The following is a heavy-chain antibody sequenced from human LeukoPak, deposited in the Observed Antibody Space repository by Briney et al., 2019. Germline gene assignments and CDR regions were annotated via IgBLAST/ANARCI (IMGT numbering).Heavy chain of an antibody. CDR2: MNPNSGNT. D-gene: IGHD6-13*01. V-gene: IGHV1-8*01. CDR1: GYTFTSYD. Sequence: ASVKVSCKASGYTFTSYDINWVRQATGQGLEWMGWMNPNSGNTGYAQKFQGRVTMTRNTSISTAYMELSSLRSEDTAVYYCARAHWGHSSSWFRIRGNWFDPWGQGTLVTVSS. J-gene: IGHJ5*02. CDR3: ARAHWGHSSSWFRIRGNWFDP.